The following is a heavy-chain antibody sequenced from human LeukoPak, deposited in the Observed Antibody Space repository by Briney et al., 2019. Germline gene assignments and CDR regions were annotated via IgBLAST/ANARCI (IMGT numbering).Heavy chain of an antibody. CDR1: GGTFSSYA. J-gene: IGHJ5*02. Sequence: ASVKVSCKASGGTFSSYAISWVRQAPGQGLEWIGGIIPIFGTANYAQKFQGRVTITANESTSTAYMELSSLRSEDTAVYYCARGGTLGYCSGGSCNNWFDPWGQGTLVTVSS. V-gene: IGHV1-69*13. CDR2: IIPIFGTA. CDR3: ARGGTLGYCSGGSCNNWFDP. D-gene: IGHD2-15*01.